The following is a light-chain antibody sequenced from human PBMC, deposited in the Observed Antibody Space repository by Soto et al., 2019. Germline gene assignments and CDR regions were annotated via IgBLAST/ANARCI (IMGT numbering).Light chain of an antibody. CDR3: QQSYSSPPT. CDR2: AAS. V-gene: IGKV1-39*01. CDR1: QSISNH. J-gene: IGKJ1*01. Sequence: DIQTTQSSSSLSASVEDRVIIPCRASQSISNHLNWYQQKPGKAPKLLIFAASSLQSGVPSRFSGSRSGPDFTLTISSLQPEDFATYYCQQSYSSPPTFGQGTKVDI.